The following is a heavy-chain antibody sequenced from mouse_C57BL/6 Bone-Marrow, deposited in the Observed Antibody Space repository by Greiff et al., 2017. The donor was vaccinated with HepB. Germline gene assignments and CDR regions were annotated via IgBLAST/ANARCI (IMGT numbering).Heavy chain of an antibody. V-gene: IGHV5-17*01. D-gene: IGHD4-1*01. CDR2: ISSGSSTI. J-gene: IGHJ4*01. CDR1: GFTFSDYG. Sequence: EVQLQQSGGGLVKPGGSLKLSCAASGFTFSDYGMHWVRQAPEKGLEWVAYISSGSSTIYYADTVKGRFTISRDNAKNTLFLQMTSLRSEDTAMYYCATNWDYAMDYWGQGTSVTVSS. CDR3: ATNWDYAMDY.